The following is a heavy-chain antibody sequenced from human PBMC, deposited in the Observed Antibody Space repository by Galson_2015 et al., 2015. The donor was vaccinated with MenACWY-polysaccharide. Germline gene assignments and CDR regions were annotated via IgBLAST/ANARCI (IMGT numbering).Heavy chain of an antibody. CDR1: GGSISSNFYC. V-gene: IGHV4-39*01. Sequence: SETLSLTCTVSGGSISSNFYCWDWIRQPPLKGLEWVGSACYSGTTYYNPSLKSRITMSVDTSKNQLSLMLNSVTAADTAVYYCARQEGRDGDALIQFNLWGRGTLVTV. D-gene: IGHD2-21*02. CDR2: ACYSGTT. CDR3: ARQEGRDGDALIQFNL. J-gene: IGHJ2*01.